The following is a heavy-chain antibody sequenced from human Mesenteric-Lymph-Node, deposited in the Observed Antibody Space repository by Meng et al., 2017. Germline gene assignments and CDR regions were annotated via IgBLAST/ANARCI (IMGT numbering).Heavy chain of an antibody. CDR2: TSHSGST. D-gene: IGHD3-22*01. V-gene: IGHV4-4*02. CDR1: GCSISRSDW. J-gene: IGHJ4*02. CDR3: ASSDYYRSDY. Sequence: AQLEAAGPGLVKPSEPLSLARAFSGCSISRSDWWSWVRQPPGKGLEWIGETSHSGSTNYSPSLKSRVTISLDKSKNQLSLKLNSVTAADTAVYYCASSDYYRSDYWGQGTLVTVSS.